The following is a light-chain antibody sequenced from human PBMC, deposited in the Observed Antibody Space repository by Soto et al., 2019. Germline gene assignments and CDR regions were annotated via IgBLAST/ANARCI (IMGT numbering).Light chain of an antibody. CDR3: QQSYTTPRT. V-gene: IGKV1-39*01. J-gene: IGKJ1*01. Sequence: DIMMTQSPSSLSASVVDRVTITCRASQRISSYLNWYQQYPGNASTLLIYAAATLHSGVASRFSAYASEPDFTLTISNLQAEDCATYYCQQSYTTPRTFGQGTKV. CDR1: QRISSY. CDR2: AAA.